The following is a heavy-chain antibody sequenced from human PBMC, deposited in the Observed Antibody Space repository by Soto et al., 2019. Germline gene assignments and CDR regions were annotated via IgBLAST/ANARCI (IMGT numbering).Heavy chain of an antibody. CDR2: IYYSGST. Sequence: KPSETLSLTCTVSGGSISSSSYYWGWIRQPPGKGLEWIGSIYYSGSTYYNPSLKSRVTISVDTSKNQFSLKLSSVTAADTAVYYCARHDDNGDYGYYWGQGTLVTVSS. CDR3: ARHDDNGDYGYY. V-gene: IGHV4-39*01. D-gene: IGHD4-17*01. J-gene: IGHJ4*02. CDR1: GGSISSSSYY.